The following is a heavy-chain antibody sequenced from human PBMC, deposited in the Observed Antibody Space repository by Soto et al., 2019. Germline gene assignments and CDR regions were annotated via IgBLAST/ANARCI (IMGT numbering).Heavy chain of an antibody. J-gene: IGHJ4*02. CDR1: GESVSITSSI. CDR3: ARDLHGTYYYDS. V-gene: IGHV6-1*01. Sequence: PSHTFSLTCDVSGESVSITSSICIWIRQSPSRGLEWLGRTYYRSKWHTDYAVSVRGRITINPDTPKNQFFLQLSSVTPDDTAVYFCARDLHGTYYYDSWGQGTLVTVSS. D-gene: IGHD1-1*01. CDR2: TYYRSKWHT.